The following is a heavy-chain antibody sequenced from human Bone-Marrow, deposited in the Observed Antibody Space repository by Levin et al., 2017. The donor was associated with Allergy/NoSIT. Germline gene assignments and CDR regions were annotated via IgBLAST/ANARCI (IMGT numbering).Heavy chain of an antibody. Sequence: SETLSLTCSVAGGSVSSSGYYWTWIRQPPGKGLEWIGYISSSGNTKYSPSLKSRAIISLDTSNNKFSLELTSVSAADTAVYYCARDGHRYGLRFHFWGQGSLVTVSS. V-gene: IGHV4-61*08. D-gene: IGHD5-18*01. CDR3: ARDGHRYGLRFHF. CDR1: GGSVSSSGYY. CDR2: ISSSGNT. J-gene: IGHJ4*02.